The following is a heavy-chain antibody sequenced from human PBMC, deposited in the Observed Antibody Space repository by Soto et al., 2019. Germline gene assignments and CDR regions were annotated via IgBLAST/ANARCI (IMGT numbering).Heavy chain of an antibody. J-gene: IGHJ2*01. Sequence: QVQLVESGGGVVQPGRSLRLSCETSGFTFNIFGMHWVRQAPGKGLEWVAVIWFDGRYKYYADSVKGRFTISRDNSKNTAELQKNRLGVRGTGFFFWGGDRGGGDYWYFDLWGRGTLVTVSS. CDR1: GFTFNIFG. V-gene: IGHV3-33*03. D-gene: IGHD3-16*01. CDR3: GGDRGGGDYWYFDL. CDR2: IWFDGRYK.